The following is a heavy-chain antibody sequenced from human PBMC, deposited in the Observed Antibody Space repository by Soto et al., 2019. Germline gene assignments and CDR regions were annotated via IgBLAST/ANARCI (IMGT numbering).Heavy chain of an antibody. J-gene: IGHJ3*02. CDR3: ARDTIVVVPAAPGYAFDI. Sequence: GGSLRLSCAASGFTFSSYWMHWVLQAPGKGLVWVSRINSDGSSTSYADSVKGRFTISRDNAKNTLYLQMNSLRAEDTAVYYCARDTIVVVPAAPGYAFDIWGQGTMVTVSS. CDR2: INSDGSST. V-gene: IGHV3-74*01. CDR1: GFTFSSYW. D-gene: IGHD2-2*01.